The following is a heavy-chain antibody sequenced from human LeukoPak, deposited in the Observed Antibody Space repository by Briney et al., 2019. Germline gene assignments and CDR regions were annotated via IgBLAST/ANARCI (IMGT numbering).Heavy chain of an antibody. CDR1: GGSISSYY. CDR2: IYYSGST. V-gene: IGHV4-59*01. J-gene: IGHJ4*02. D-gene: IGHD2-15*01. CDR3: ARDYAAASNDY. Sequence: SETLSLTCTVSGGSISSYYWSWIRQPPGKGLEWIGYIYYSGSTNYNPSLKSRVTISVDTSKNQFSLKLSSVTAADTAVYYCARDYAAASNDYWGQGTLVTVSS.